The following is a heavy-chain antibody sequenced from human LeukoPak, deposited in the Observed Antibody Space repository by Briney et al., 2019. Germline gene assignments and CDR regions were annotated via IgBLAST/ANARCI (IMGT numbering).Heavy chain of an antibody. CDR1: GFTFSGSA. J-gene: IGHJ6*04. Sequence: GGSLRLSCAASGFTFSGSAMHWVRQASGKGLEWVGRIRSKANSYATAYAASVKGRFTISRDDSKNTAYLQMNSLKTEDTAVYYCTTDPVVVAEMDVWGKGTTVTISS. CDR3: TTDPVVVAEMDV. CDR2: IRSKANSYAT. D-gene: IGHD2-15*01. V-gene: IGHV3-73*01.